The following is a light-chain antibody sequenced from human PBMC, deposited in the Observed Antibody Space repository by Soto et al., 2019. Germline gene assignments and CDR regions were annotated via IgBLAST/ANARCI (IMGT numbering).Light chain of an antibody. J-gene: IGLJ1*01. Sequence: QSVLTQPPSASGSPGQSVTISCTGTSSDVGGYNYVSWYQQHPGKAPKLMICEVSKRPSGVPDRLSGSKSGNTASLTVSGLQAQDEADYYCSSYAGSNNYVFGTGTKVTVL. CDR3: SSYAGSNNYV. V-gene: IGLV2-8*01. CDR1: SSDVGGYNY. CDR2: EVS.